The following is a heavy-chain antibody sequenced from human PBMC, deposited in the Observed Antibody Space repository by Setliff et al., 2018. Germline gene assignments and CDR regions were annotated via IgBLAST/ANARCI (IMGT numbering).Heavy chain of an antibody. CDR3: AHSTTFDLHHDY. V-gene: IGHV4-61*09. Sequence: SETLSLTCTVSGGSINSGSYYWSWIRQSAGKGLEWIGYIYTSGSTNYNPSLKSRVTISVDTSKNQFSLKLSSVSAADTAVYYCAHSTTFDLHHDYWGQGALVTVSS. D-gene: IGHD3-9*01. CDR1: GGSINSGSYY. J-gene: IGHJ4*02. CDR2: IYTSGST.